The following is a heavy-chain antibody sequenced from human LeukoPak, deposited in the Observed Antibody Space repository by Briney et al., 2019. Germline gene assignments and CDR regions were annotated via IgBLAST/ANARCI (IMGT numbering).Heavy chain of an antibody. V-gene: IGHV5-51*01. CDR2: IYPGDSDT. CDR3: ARQGGSSSKGYYYCYMDV. CDR1: GYSFTSYW. Sequence: GESLQISCKGSGYSFTSYWIGWVRQMPGKGLEWMGIIYPGDSDTRYSPSFQGQVTISADKSINTAYLQWSSLKASDTAMYYCARQGGSSSKGYYYCYMDVWGKGTTVTVSS. D-gene: IGHD6-6*01. J-gene: IGHJ6*03.